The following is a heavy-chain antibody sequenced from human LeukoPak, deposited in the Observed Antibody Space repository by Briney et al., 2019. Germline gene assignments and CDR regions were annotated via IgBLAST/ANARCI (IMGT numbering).Heavy chain of an antibody. V-gene: IGHV3-30*19. J-gene: IGHJ3*02. D-gene: IGHD3-3*01. Sequence: GGSLRLSCAASGFTFSAFGMHWVRQAPGKGLEWVTFIPYDGSDKYYADSVKGRFTISRDNSKNTLYLQMNNMRTEDTAVYYCAREDLEWSPPDIWGQGTTVTVSS. CDR2: IPYDGSDK. CDR1: GFTFSAFG. CDR3: AREDLEWSPPDI.